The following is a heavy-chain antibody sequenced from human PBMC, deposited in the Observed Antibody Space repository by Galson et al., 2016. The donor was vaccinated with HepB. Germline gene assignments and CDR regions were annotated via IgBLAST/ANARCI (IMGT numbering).Heavy chain of an antibody. CDR2: IRSKANSYAT. CDR3: TRLWDYGGNLGHGY. V-gene: IGHV3-73*01. J-gene: IGHJ4*02. D-gene: IGHD4-23*01. CDR1: GFTFSGSA. Sequence: SLRLSCAASGFTFSGSAMHWVRQASGKGLEWVGRIRSKANSYATAYAASVKGRFTISRDDSKNTAYLQMNSLKTEDTAVYYCTRLWDYGGNLGHGYWGQGTLVTVSS.